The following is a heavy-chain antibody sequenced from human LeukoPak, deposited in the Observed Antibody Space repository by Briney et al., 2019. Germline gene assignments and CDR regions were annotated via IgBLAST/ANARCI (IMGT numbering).Heavy chain of an antibody. CDR3: ARGFGGGNPSWFDP. J-gene: IGHJ5*02. V-gene: IGHV3-21*01. D-gene: IGHD4-23*01. Sequence: GGSLRLSCAASGFTFSSYSMNWVRQAPGKGLEWVSSISSSSSYIYYADSVKGRFTISRDNAKSSLYLQMNSLRAEDTAVYYCARGFGGGNPSWFDPWGQGTLATVSS. CDR2: ISSSSSYI. CDR1: GFTFSSYS.